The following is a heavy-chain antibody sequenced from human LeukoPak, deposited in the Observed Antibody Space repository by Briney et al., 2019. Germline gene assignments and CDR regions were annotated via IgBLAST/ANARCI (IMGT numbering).Heavy chain of an antibody. Sequence: PSETLSLTCTVSGDSISSGGYYWSWIRQHPGKGLEWIGYIYYSGSTYYNPSLKSRVTISVDTSKNQFSLKLSSVTAADTAVYYCAKTYYDILTGYSRYNWFDPWGQGTLVTVSS. V-gene: IGHV4-31*03. CDR3: AKTYYDILTGYSRYNWFDP. CDR1: GDSISSGGYY. J-gene: IGHJ5*02. CDR2: IYYSGST. D-gene: IGHD3-9*01.